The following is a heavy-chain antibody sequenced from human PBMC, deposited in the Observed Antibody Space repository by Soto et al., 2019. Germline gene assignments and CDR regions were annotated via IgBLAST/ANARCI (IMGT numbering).Heavy chain of an antibody. Sequence: EVQLVESGGGLVQPGGSLRLSCAASGFTFSDHYMDWVRQAPGKGLEWVGRTRKKANSYTTEYAASVEGRFTISRDDTQNSLYLQMNSLKTEDSAVYYCVRSGDGYNPFHNWGQGTLVTVSS. CDR2: TRKKANSYTT. CDR3: VRSGDGYNPFHN. J-gene: IGHJ4*02. V-gene: IGHV3-72*01. CDR1: GFTFSDHY. D-gene: IGHD5-12*01.